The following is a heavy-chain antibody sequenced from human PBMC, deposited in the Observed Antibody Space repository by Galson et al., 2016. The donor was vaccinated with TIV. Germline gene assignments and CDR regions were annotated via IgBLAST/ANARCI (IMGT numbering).Heavy chain of an antibody. Sequence: LRLSCAASGFTFSSYALTWVRQAPGKGLEWVSAISGGGGSSYYGDSVKGRFTISRDNSEKMLYLQMNSLRAEDTAVYYCAKVPSSGFSYYYGIDVWGHGTTVTVSS. J-gene: IGHJ6*02. CDR3: AKVPSSGFSYYYGIDV. V-gene: IGHV3-23*01. CDR2: ISGGGGSS. D-gene: IGHD3-22*01. CDR1: GFTFSSYA.